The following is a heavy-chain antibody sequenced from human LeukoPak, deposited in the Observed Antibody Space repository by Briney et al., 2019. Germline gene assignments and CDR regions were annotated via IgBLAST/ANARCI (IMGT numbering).Heavy chain of an antibody. Sequence: PSETLSLTCAVYGGSFSGYYWSWIRQPPGKGLEWIGEINHSGSTNYNPSLKSRVTISVDTSKNQFSLKLSSVTAADTAVYYCARGSCSTNNCYERLRGLDVWGQGTTVTVSS. CDR2: INHSGST. V-gene: IGHV4-34*01. D-gene: IGHD2-2*01. CDR3: ARGSCSTNNCYERLRGLDV. CDR1: GGSFSGYY. J-gene: IGHJ6*02.